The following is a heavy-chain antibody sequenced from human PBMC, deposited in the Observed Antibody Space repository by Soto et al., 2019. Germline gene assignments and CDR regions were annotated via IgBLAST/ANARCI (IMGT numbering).Heavy chain of an antibody. J-gene: IGHJ5*02. D-gene: IGHD2-2*01. CDR2: IYFSGST. Sequence: PSETLSLTCTVSVGSISSSSYYWGWIRQPPGEGLEWIGSIYFSGSTYYNPSLKSRVTISVDSSKNQFSLKLSSVTAADTAVYYCARRGYCSSTSCPDWFDPWGQGTLVTVSS. CDR1: VGSISSSSYY. V-gene: IGHV4-39*01. CDR3: ARRGYCSSTSCPDWFDP.